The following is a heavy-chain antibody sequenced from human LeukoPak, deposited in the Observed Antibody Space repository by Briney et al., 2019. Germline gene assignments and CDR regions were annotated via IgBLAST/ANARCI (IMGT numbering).Heavy chain of an antibody. V-gene: IGHV4-39*06. J-gene: IGHJ3*02. CDR1: GGSISSSSYY. CDR3: AREYSNDAFDI. CDR2: IYYSGST. D-gene: IGHD6-13*01. Sequence: SETLSLTCTVSGGSISSSSYYWGWIRQPPGKGLEWIGSIYYSGSTYYNPSLKSRVTISVDTSKNQFPLKLSSVTAADTAVYYCAREYSNDAFDIWGQGTMVTVSS.